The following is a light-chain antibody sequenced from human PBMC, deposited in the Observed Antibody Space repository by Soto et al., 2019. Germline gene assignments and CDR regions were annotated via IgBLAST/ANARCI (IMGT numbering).Light chain of an antibody. CDR3: KKNNCFSIT. CDR1: QSIRSW. J-gene: IGKJ5*01. Sequence: DVRRTRSTSSLSASVRDRVTITCRASQSIRSWLAWYQQKPGKAPNLLIYKASNLASGVPSRFSGSGSGTEFTLTISSLQPEDFATYYCKKNNCFSITFGRGTRLEIK. V-gene: IGKV1-5*03. CDR2: KAS.